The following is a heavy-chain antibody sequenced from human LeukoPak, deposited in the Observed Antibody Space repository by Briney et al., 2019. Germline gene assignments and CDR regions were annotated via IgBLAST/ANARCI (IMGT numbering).Heavy chain of an antibody. V-gene: IGHV3-7*01. CDR3: TTDSGGGRPFDY. Sequence: GGSLRLSCAASGSSFSSYWMSWVRQAPGKGLEWVANIRQDGSDKYYVDSVKGRFTISRDNAKNSLFLQMNSLRAEDTAVYFCTTDSGGGRPFDYWGQGTLVTVSS. CDR1: GSSFSSYW. D-gene: IGHD1-26*01. CDR2: IRQDGSDK. J-gene: IGHJ4*02.